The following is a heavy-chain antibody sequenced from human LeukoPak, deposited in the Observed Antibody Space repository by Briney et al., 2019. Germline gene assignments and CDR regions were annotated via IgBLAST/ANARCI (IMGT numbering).Heavy chain of an antibody. CDR1: GFTFSTYS. J-gene: IGHJ4*02. V-gene: IGHV3-48*02. CDR3: ARFGGAD. Sequence: PGGSLRLSCAASGFTFSTYSMNWVRQAPGKGLEWVSYISSSSAIYYADSVKGRFTISRDNAKNSLYLQMNSLRDEDTAVYYCARFGGADWGQGTLVTVSS. CDR2: ISSSSAI. D-gene: IGHD1-26*01.